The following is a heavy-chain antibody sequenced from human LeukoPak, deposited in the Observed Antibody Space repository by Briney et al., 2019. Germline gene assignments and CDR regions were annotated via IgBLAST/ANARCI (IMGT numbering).Heavy chain of an antibody. D-gene: IGHD3-22*01. CDR2: IYYSGST. V-gene: IGHV4-39*07. J-gene: IGHJ3*02. CDR3: ARVGPQGVIKRILSFDI. Sequence: SSETLSLTCTVSGGSISSSSYYWGWIRQPPGKGLEWIGSIYYSGSTYYNPSLKSRVTISVDTSKNQFSLKLSSVTAADTAVYYCARVGPQGVIKRILSFDIWGQGTMVTVSS. CDR1: GGSISSSSYY.